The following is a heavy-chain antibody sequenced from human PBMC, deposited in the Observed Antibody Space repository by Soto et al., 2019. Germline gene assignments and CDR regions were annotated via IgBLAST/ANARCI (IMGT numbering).Heavy chain of an antibody. Sequence: QITLKESGPTLVKPTQTLTLTCTYSGFSLRTTGVGVGWIRQPPGKALEWLGIIYWDDDKRYSPSLKSRLTLXXDISKSQVVLTMPNMGPVDTATYFCAHTWGLPFDYWGPGNLVIVSS. CDR3: AHTWGLPFDY. V-gene: IGHV2-5*02. D-gene: IGHD3-16*01. CDR1: GFSLRTTGVG. CDR2: IYWDDDK. J-gene: IGHJ4*02.